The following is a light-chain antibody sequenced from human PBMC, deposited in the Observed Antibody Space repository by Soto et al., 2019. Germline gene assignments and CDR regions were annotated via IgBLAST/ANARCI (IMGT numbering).Light chain of an antibody. CDR3: SSYAGSSNV. CDR1: SSDVGLYNF. CDR2: DVT. Sequence: QSVLTQPPSASGSPGQSVTISCTGTSSDVGLYNFVSWYQQHPGKAPKLMIYDVTKRPSGVPDRFSGSKSGITASLTVSGLQAEDEADYYCSSYAGSSNVFGTGTKLTVL. J-gene: IGLJ1*01. V-gene: IGLV2-8*01.